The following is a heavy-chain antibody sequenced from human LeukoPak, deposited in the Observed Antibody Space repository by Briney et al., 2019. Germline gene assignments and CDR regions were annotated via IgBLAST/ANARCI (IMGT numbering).Heavy chain of an antibody. Sequence: ASVKVSCKASGYAFSAYYIHWVRQAPGQGLEWMGWINPNSGGTNYAQKFQGRVTMTRDTSISTAYMELSRLRSDDTAVYYCARGSLGYCSSTSCSNDYWGQGTLVTVS. CDR3: ARGSLGYCSSTSCSNDY. D-gene: IGHD2-2*01. CDR2: INPNSGGT. V-gene: IGHV1-2*02. CDR1: GYAFSAYY. J-gene: IGHJ4*02.